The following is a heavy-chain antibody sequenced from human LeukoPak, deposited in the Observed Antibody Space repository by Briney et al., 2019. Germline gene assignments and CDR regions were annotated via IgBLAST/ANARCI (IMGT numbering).Heavy chain of an antibody. J-gene: IGHJ4*02. D-gene: IGHD3-10*01. CDR2: IYSGGST. CDR3: ARGSGSLPFDY. V-gene: IGHV3-66*01. Sequence: PGGSLRLSCAASGFAVSSNYMSWVRQAPGKGLEWVSVIYSGGSTYYADSVKGRFTISRDNSKNTLYLQMNSLRAEDTAVYYCARGSGSLPFDYWGQGTLVTVSS. CDR1: GFAVSSNY.